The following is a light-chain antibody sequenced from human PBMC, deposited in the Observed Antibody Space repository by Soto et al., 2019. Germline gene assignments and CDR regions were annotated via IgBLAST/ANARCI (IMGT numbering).Light chain of an antibody. V-gene: IGKV3-11*01. Sequence: EIVLTQSPGTRSSSPGGRGTRSCRASQSVSSYLAWYQQKPGQAPRLLIYDASNRATGIPARFSGSGSGTDFTLTISSLEPEDFAVYYCQQRSNWPRTCGKGTKVAIK. J-gene: IGKJ1*01. CDR3: QQRSNWPRT. CDR2: DAS. CDR1: QSVSSY.